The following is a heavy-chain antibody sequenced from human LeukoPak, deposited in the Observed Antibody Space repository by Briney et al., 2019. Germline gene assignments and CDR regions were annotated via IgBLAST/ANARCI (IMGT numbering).Heavy chain of an antibody. J-gene: IGHJ6*03. D-gene: IGHD3-16*01. CDR1: GGSISSYY. CDR2: IYHSGST. Sequence: SETLSLTCTVSGGSISSYYWSWIRQPPGKGLEWIGYIYHSGSTYYNPSLKSRVTISVDRSKNQFSLKLSSVTAADTAVYYCARDLGDDYYYYMDVWGKGTTVTVSS. CDR3: ARDLGDDYYYYMDV. V-gene: IGHV4-59*12.